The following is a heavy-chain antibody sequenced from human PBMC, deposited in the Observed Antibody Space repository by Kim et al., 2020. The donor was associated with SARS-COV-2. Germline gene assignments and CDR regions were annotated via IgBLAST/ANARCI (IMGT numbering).Heavy chain of an antibody. CDR2: IYTSGST. D-gene: IGHD5-18*01. CDR1: GGSISSYY. J-gene: IGHJ6*02. V-gene: IGHV4-4*07. CDR3: ARDPAGDSYGYISYYYYGMDV. Sequence: SETLSLTCTVSGGSISSYYWSWIRQPAGKGLEWIGRIYTSGSTNYNPPLKSRVTMSVDTSKNQFSLKLSSVTAADTAVYYCARDPAGDSYGYISYYYYGMDVWGQGTTVTVSS.